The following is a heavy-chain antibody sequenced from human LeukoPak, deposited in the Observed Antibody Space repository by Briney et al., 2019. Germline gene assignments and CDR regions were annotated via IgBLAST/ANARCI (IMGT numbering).Heavy chain of an antibody. CDR3: ASSQRAEYNWFDP. CDR1: GGTFSSYA. CDR2: IIPIFGTA. Sequence: ASVKVSCKASGGTFSSYAISWVRQAPGQGLEWMGGIIPIFGTANYAQKFQGRVTITADESTSTAYMELSSLRSEDTAVYYRASSQRAEYNWFDPWGQGTLVTVSS. V-gene: IGHV1-69*13. J-gene: IGHJ5*02.